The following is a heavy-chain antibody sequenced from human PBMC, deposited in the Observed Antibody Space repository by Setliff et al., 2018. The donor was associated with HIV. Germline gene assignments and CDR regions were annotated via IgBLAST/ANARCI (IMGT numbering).Heavy chain of an antibody. D-gene: IGHD2-21*02. J-gene: IGHJ4*02. Sequence: GGSLRLSCAASGFTLSDYWMHWVRQAPGKGLVWVSRVKNDGTSTDYADSVRGRFTISRDNAKNTLYLQMNSLRVEDTAVYYCARRGMVPATLDFWGQGTPVTVSS. CDR2: VKNDGTST. CDR1: GFTLSDYW. CDR3: ARRGMVPATLDF. V-gene: IGHV3-74*01.